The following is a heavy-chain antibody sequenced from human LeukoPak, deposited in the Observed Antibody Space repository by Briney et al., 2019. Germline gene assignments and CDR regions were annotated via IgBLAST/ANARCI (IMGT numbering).Heavy chain of an antibody. CDR3: ARASVAGPSEFEY. CDR2: ISVRSGTI. V-gene: IGHV3-48*02. J-gene: IGHJ4*02. CDR1: GFTFSSYS. Sequence: QPGGSLRLSCAASGFTFSSYSMNWVRRAPGKGLEWVSYISVRSGTIYYADSVKGRFTISRDNANNSLYLQMSTLRDEDTAVYYCARASVAGPSEFEYWGQGTLVAVSS. D-gene: IGHD6-19*01.